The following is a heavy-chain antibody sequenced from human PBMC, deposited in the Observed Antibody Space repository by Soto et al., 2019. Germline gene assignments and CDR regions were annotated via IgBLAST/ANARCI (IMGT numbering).Heavy chain of an antibody. V-gene: IGHV3-21*01. CDR3: ARGGDSSGSWPRY. Sequence: LRLSCAASGFIFSSYSMNWVRQAPGKGLEWVSSVSSSSSYIYYADSLKGRFTISRDNAKNSLYLQMNSLRVEDTAVYYCARGGDSSGSWPRYWGQGTLVTVS. J-gene: IGHJ4*02. D-gene: IGHD3-22*01. CDR2: VSSSSSYI. CDR1: GFIFSSYS.